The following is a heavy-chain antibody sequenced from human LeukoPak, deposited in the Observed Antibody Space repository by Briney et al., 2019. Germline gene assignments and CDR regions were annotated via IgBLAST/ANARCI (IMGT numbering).Heavy chain of an antibody. V-gene: IGHV1-69*04. CDR1: GGTFSSYA. Sequence: SVKVSCKASGGTFSSYAISWVRQAPGQGLEWMGRIIPILGIANYAQKFQGRVTITADKSTSTAYMELSSLRSEDTAVYYCARVLYYGSGGSNYGMDVWGQGTTVTVSS. J-gene: IGHJ6*02. CDR3: ARVLYYGSGGSNYGMDV. CDR2: IIPILGIA. D-gene: IGHD3-10*01.